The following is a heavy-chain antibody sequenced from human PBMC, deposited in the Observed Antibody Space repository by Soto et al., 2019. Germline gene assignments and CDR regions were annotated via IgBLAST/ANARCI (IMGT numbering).Heavy chain of an antibody. Sequence: QVQLQESGPGLVKPSGTLSLTCAVYGCSISSSNWWRWVRQPPGKGLEWMGEIYHSGSTNYNPSLKSRVTTAVDKSKNRFALKLSSVTAADTAVYYCSSAFDGSGSSWFDPCGQGTLVTVSS. V-gene: IGHV4-4*02. CDR1: GCSISSSNW. D-gene: IGHD3-10*01. CDR2: IYHSGST. CDR3: SSAFDGSGSSWFDP. J-gene: IGHJ5*02.